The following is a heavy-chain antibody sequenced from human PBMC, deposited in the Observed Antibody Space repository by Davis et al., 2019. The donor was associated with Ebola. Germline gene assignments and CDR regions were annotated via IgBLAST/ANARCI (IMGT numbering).Heavy chain of an antibody. CDR3: ARARVVPNAGYYYYYGMDV. CDR2: INPNSGGT. J-gene: IGHJ6*04. CDR1: GYTFTGYY. Sequence: ASVKVSCKASGYTFTGYYMHWVRQAPGQGLEWMGRINPNSGGTNYAQKFQGKVTMTRDTSISTAYMELSRLRSDDTAVYYCARARVVPNAGYYYYYGMDVWGKGTTVTVSS. D-gene: IGHD2-15*01. V-gene: IGHV1-2*06.